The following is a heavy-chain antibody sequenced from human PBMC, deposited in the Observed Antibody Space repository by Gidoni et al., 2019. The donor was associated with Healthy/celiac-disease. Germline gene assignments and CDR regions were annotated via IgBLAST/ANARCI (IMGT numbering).Heavy chain of an antibody. CDR2: IVVGSGNT. D-gene: IGHD3-22*01. CDR3: AAESAVAGNYYDSGYGMDV. J-gene: IGHJ6*02. Sequence: QMQLVQSGPEVKKPGTSVKVSCKASGFTFTSSAMQWVRQARGQRLEWIGWIVVGSGNTNYAQKFQERVTITRDMSTSTAYMELSSLRSEDTAVYYCAAESAVAGNYYDSGYGMDVWGQGTTVTVSS. CDR1: GFTFTSSA. V-gene: IGHV1-58*02.